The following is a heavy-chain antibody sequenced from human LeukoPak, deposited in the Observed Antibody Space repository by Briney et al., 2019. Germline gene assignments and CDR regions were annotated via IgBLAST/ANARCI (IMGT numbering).Heavy chain of an antibody. CDR3: AKDQNGSGTYVS. Sequence: MASETLSLTCAVSGDPIGNYYWSWIRQPPGKGLEWIGYVYYSGYTNYNPALKSRVTISIDTSKNHFSLRVTSLTAADTAVYYCAKDQNGSGTYVSWGQGTLVTVSS. V-gene: IGHV4-59*01. J-gene: IGHJ4*02. CDR1: GDPIGNYY. D-gene: IGHD3-10*01. CDR2: VYYSGYT.